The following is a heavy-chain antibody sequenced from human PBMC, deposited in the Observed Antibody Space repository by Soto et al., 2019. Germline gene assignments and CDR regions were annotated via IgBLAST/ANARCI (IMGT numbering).Heavy chain of an antibody. J-gene: IGHJ6*02. D-gene: IGHD5-12*01. V-gene: IGHV1-18*01. CDR3: ARDEGERGYSGYDYYYYYGMDV. Sequence: APVKVSCKASGYTFTSYGISWARQAPGQGLEWMGWISAYNGNTNYAQKLQGRVTMTTDTSTSTAYMELRSLRSDDTAVYYCARDEGERGYSGYDYYYYYGMDVWGQGTTVTVSS. CDR2: ISAYNGNT. CDR1: GYTFTSYG.